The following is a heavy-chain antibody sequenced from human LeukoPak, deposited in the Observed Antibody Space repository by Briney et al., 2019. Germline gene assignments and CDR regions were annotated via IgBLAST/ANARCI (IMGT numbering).Heavy chain of an antibody. Sequence: SETLSLTCVVSGGSVSGYYWGWIRQPPGRGLEWIGYVYYSGSTNYNPSFKSRITISVDTSRDQFSLQLSSVTAADTAVYYCARIHRYCSGGACYVLDNWGQGTLVAVSS. CDR3: ARIHRYCSGGACYVLDN. CDR2: VYYSGST. V-gene: IGHV4-59*02. J-gene: IGHJ4*02. CDR1: GGSVSGYY. D-gene: IGHD2-15*01.